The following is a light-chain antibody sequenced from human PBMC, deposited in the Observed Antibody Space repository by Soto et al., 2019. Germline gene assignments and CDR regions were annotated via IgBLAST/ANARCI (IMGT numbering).Light chain of an antibody. V-gene: IGLV2-14*01. CDR2: DVS. CDR1: SSDIGGYNY. CDR3: SSQAVSSTLV. J-gene: IGLJ2*01. Sequence: QSALTQPASVSGSPGQSITISCTGTSSDIGGYNYVSWYQQHPGKAPKLMIYDVSNRPSGVSNRFSGSKSGNTASLTISGLQAEDGADYYCSSQAVSSTLVFGGGTKVTVL.